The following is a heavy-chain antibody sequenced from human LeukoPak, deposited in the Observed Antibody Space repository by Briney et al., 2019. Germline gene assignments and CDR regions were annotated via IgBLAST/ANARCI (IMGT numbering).Heavy chain of an antibody. D-gene: IGHD2-21*01. CDR2: ISYSGST. V-gene: IGHV4-59*01. J-gene: IGHJ4*02. Sequence: SETLSLTCTVSCGSISYYYWHWIQLPPRKGLEWIGFISYSGSTNYNPSLKSRVSIAIDPSKNQFSLQLSSVTAADTAVYYCAREYSSFDYWGQGTLVTVSS. CDR1: CGSISYYY. CDR3: AREYSSFDY.